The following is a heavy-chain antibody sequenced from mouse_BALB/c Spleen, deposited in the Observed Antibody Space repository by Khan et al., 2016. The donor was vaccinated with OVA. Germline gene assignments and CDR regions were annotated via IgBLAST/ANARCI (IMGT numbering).Heavy chain of an antibody. CDR2: ISSGGSYT. V-gene: IGHV5-9-4*01. CDR3: ARASYNYGSRPWFFDY. Sequence: EVELVESGGGLVKPGGSLKLSCAASGFTFSSYAMSWVRQSPEKRLEWVAEISSGGSYTYYPDTLTGRFTIPRDNAKNTLYLEMSSLRSEDTAMYYCARASYNYGSRPWFFDYWGQGTTLTVSS. CDR1: GFTFSSYA. D-gene: IGHD1-1*01. J-gene: IGHJ2*01.